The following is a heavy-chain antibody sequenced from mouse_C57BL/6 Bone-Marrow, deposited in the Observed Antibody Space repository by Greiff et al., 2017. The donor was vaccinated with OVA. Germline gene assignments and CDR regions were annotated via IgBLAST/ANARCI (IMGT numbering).Heavy chain of an antibody. CDR3: AREWLLGYFDY. CDR2: IDPSDSET. CDR1: GYTFTSYW. Sequence: QVQLKQPGAELVRPGSSVKLSCKASGYTFTSYWMHWVKQRPIQGLEWIGNIDPSDSETHYNQKFKDKATLTVDKSSSTAYMQRSSLTSEDSAVYYCAREWLLGYFDYWGQGTTLTVSS. V-gene: IGHV1-52*01. D-gene: IGHD2-3*01. J-gene: IGHJ2*01.